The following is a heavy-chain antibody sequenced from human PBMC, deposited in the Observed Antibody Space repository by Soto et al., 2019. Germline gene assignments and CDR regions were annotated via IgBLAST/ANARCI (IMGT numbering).Heavy chain of an antibody. Sequence: PSETLSLTCTVSGGSISSYYWSWIRQPPGKGLEWIGYIYYSGSTNYNPSLKGRVTISVDTSKNQFSLKLSSVTAADTAVYYCARGGHSSSWSFDYWGQGTLVTVSS. D-gene: IGHD6-13*01. CDR3: ARGGHSSSWSFDY. J-gene: IGHJ4*02. CDR2: IYYSGST. V-gene: IGHV4-59*01. CDR1: GGSISSYY.